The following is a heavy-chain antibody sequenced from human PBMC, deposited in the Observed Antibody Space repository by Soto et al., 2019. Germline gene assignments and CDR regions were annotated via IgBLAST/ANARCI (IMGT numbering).Heavy chain of an antibody. J-gene: IGHJ5*02. CDR1: GGSISSGDYY. D-gene: IGHD3-3*01. V-gene: IGHV4-31*03. CDR2: IYYSGST. Sequence: QVQLQESGPGLVKPSQTLSLTCTVSGGSISSGDYYWSWIRQHPGKGLEWIGYIYYSGSTYYNPSLKSRVTISVDTSKNQFSLKLSSVTDADTAVYYCARWWSGSRKGFDPWGQGTLVTVSS. CDR3: ARWWSGSRKGFDP.